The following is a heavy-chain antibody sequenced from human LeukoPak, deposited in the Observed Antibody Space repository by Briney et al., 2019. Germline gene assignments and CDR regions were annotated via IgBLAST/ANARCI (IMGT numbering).Heavy chain of an antibody. D-gene: IGHD2-2*01. CDR3: ANDAIHDAFDI. J-gene: IGHJ3*02. CDR2: ISGSGGST. Sequence: GGSLRLSCAASGFTVSSNYMSWVRQAPGKGLEWVSAISGSGGSTYYADSVKGRFTISRDNSKNTLYLQMNSLRAEDTAVYYCANDAIHDAFDIWGQGTMVTVSS. CDR1: GFTVSSNY. V-gene: IGHV3-23*01.